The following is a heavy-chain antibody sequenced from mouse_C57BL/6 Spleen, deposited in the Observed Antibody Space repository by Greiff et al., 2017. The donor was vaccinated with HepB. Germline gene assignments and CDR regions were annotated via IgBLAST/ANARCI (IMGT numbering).Heavy chain of an antibody. CDR1: GYTFTSYW. CDR3: ARFREYARWFAY. D-gene: IGHD5-1*01. J-gene: IGHJ3*01. V-gene: IGHV1-55*01. Sequence: VQLQQPGAELVKPGASVKMSCKASGYTFTSYWITWVKQRPGQGLEWIGDIYPGSGSTNYNEKFKSKATLTVDTSSSTAYMQLSSLTSEDSAVYYCARFREYARWFAYWGQGTLVTVSA. CDR2: IYPGSGST.